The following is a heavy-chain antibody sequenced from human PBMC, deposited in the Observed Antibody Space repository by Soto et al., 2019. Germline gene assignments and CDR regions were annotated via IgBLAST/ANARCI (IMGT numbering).Heavy chain of an antibody. J-gene: IGHJ4*02. V-gene: IGHV5-51*01. D-gene: IGHD6-19*01. CDR3: ARGGIAVAGTIGGRFKKQNYFDY. CDR1: GYSFTSYW. Sequence: EVQLVQSGAEVKKPGESLKISCKGSGYSFTSYWIGWVRQMPGKGLEWMGIIYPGDSDTSYSPSFQGQVSISVDKSISTAYLQWSSLKASDTAMYFCARGGIAVAGTIGGRFKKQNYFDYWGQGTLVTVSS. CDR2: IYPGDSDT.